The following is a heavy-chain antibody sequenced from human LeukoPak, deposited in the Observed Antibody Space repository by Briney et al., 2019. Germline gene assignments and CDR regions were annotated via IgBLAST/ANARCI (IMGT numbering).Heavy chain of an antibody. V-gene: IGHV4-38-2*01. CDR2: INHSGSI. CDR1: GYSISSGYY. D-gene: IGHD3-16*01. CDR3: ARVGGVGYYYYMDV. J-gene: IGHJ6*03. Sequence: SETLSLTCAVSGYSISSGYYCGLIRQPPGKGLEWICSINHSGSIYYNPSLKSRFTISVDTSKNQFSLKLSCVTAADTAVYYCARVGGVGYYYYMDVWGKGTTVTVSS.